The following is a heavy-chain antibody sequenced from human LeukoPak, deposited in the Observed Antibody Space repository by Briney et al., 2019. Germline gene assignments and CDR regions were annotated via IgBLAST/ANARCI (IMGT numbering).Heavy chain of an antibody. V-gene: IGHV1-8*01. CDR3: ARVGIAAAGDDLGY. CDR2: MNPNSGNT. J-gene: IGHJ4*02. CDR1: GYTFTSYD. D-gene: IGHD6-13*01. Sequence: ASVKVSCKASGYTFTSYDINWVRQATGQGLEWMGWMNPNSGNTGYAQKFQGRVTMTRNTSISTAYMELSSLRSEDTAVYYCARVGIAAAGDDLGYWGQGTLVTASS.